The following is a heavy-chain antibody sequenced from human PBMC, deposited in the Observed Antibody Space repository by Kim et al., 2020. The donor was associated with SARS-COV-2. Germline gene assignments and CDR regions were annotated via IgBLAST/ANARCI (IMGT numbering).Heavy chain of an antibody. CDR3: AKDWGTAMAIHAFDY. J-gene: IGHJ4*02. V-gene: IGHV3-23*03. CDR1: GFTFSSYA. D-gene: IGHD5-18*01. Sequence: GSLRLSCAASGFTFSSYAMSWVRQAPGKGLEWVSVIYSGGSSTYYADSVKGRFTISRDNSKNTLYLQMNSLRAEDTAVYYCAKDWGTAMAIHAFDYWGQGTLVTVSS. CDR2: IYSGGSST.